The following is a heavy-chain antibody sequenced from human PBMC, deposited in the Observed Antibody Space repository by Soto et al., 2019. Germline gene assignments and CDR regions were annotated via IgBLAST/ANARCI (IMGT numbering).Heavy chain of an antibody. CDR2: ISYDGSNK. J-gene: IGHJ6*03. CDR1: GFTFSSYG. V-gene: IGHV3-30*18. D-gene: IGHD5-18*01. CDR3: AKDPGRHSYGYRAYYYYYYMDV. Sequence: QVQLVESGGGVVQPGRSLRLSCAASGFTFSSYGMHWVRQAPGKGLEWVAVISYDGSNKYYADSVKGLFTISRDNSKNTLYLQMNSLRAEDTAVYYCAKDPGRHSYGYRAYYYYYYMDVWGKGTTVTVSS.